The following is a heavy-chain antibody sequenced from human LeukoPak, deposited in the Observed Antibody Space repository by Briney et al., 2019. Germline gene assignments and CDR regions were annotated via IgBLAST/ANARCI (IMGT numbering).Heavy chain of an antibody. CDR2: INPNSGGT. V-gene: IGHV1-2*02. CDR1: GYIFTGYY. D-gene: IGHD1-26*01. J-gene: IGHJ5*02. Sequence: ALVKVSCKASGYIFTGYYMHWVRQAPGQGLEWMGWINPNSGGTNYAQKFQGRVTMTRDTSISTAYMELSRLRSDDTAVYYCARDLSGSLSPDCWFDPWGQGTLVTASP. CDR3: ARDLSGSLSPDCWFDP.